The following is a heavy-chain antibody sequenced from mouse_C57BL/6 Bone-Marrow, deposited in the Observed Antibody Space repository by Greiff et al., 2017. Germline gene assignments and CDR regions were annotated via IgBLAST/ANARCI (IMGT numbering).Heavy chain of an antibody. Sequence: VHVKQSGAELVRPGASVKLSCTASGFNIKDDYMHWVKQRPEQGLEWIGWIDPENGDTEYASKFQGKATITADTSSNTAYLQLSSLTSEETAVYYCTSITTVPFDYWGQGTTLTVSS. D-gene: IGHD1-1*01. CDR3: TSITTVPFDY. CDR2: IDPENGDT. CDR1: GFNIKDDY. V-gene: IGHV14-4*01. J-gene: IGHJ2*01.